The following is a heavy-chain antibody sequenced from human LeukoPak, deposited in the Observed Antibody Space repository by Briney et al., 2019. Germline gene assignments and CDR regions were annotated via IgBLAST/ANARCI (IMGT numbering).Heavy chain of an antibody. Sequence: SETLSLTCPVSGGSISSYYWSWIRQPPGKGLEWIGYIYYSGSTNYNPSLKSRVTISVDTSKNQFSLKLSSVTAADTAVYYCARQVPATFYNWFSPWGQVALVTVSS. CDR2: IYYSGST. V-gene: IGHV4-59*01. CDR1: GGSISSYY. D-gene: IGHD2-2*01. CDR3: ARQVPATFYNWFSP. J-gene: IGHJ5*02.